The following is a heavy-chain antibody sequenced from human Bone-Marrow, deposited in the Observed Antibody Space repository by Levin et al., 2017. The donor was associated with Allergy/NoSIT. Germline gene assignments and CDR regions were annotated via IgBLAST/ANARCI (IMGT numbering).Heavy chain of an antibody. V-gene: IGHV4-39*01. CDR1: GGSISSSSYY. D-gene: IGHD3-3*01. CDR3: ARLDVGGDFWSGSSPPNAFDI. Sequence: PSETLSLTCTVSGGSISSSSYYWGWIRQPPGKGLEWIGSIYYSGSTYYNPSLKSRVTISVDTSKNQFSLKLSSVTAADTAVYYCARLDVGGDFWSGSSPPNAFDIWGQGTMVTVSS. CDR2: IYYSGST. J-gene: IGHJ3*02.